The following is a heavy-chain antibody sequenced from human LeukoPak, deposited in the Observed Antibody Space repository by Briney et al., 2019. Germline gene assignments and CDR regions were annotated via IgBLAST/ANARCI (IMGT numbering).Heavy chain of an antibody. CDR3: ARDGEDIVVVPAAMIASKTDYYYYYGMDV. CDR2: IIPIFGTA. V-gene: IGHV1-69*01. CDR1: GGTFSSYA. D-gene: IGHD2-2*01. J-gene: IGHJ6*02. Sequence: SVKVSCKASGGTFSSYAISWVRQAPGQGLEWMGGIIPIFGTANYAQKFQGRVTITADESTSTAYMELSSLRSEDTAVYYCARDGEDIVVVPAAMIASKTDYYYYYGMDVWGQGTTVTVSS.